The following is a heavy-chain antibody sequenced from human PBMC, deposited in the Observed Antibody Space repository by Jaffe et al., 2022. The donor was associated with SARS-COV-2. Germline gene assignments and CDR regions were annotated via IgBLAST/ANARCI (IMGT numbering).Heavy chain of an antibody. CDR3: AKNHRPPYCSSTSCYVAFDI. CDR2: ISYSGGST. CDR1: GFTFSIHA. D-gene: IGHD2-2*01. J-gene: IGHJ3*02. Sequence: EVQLEESGGGLVQPGGSLRLSCAVSGFTFSIHAMSWVRRAPGKGLEWVSSISYSGGSTYYADSVKGRFTISRDNSKNTLYLQMTSLRAEDTAVYYCAKNHRPPYCSSTSCYVAFDIWGQGTMVTVSS. V-gene: IGHV3-23*04.